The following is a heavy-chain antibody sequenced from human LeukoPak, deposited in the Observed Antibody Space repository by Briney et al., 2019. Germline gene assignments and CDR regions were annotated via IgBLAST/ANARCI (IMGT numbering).Heavy chain of an antibody. CDR2: IYYSGST. CDR1: GGSISSYY. J-gene: IGHJ5*02. D-gene: IGHD2-21*02. CDR3: ARVTYCGGDCYTRGNWFDP. V-gene: IGHV4-59*01. Sequence: SETLSLTCTVSGGSISSYYWSWIRQPPGKGLEWIGYIYYSGSTNYNPSLKSRVTISVDTSKNQFSLKLSSVTAADTAVYYCARVTYCGGDCYTRGNWFDPWGQGTLVTASS.